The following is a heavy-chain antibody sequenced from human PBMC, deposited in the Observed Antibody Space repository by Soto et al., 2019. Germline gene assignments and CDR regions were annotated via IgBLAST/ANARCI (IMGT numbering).Heavy chain of an antibody. Sequence: SETLSLTCSVSGGSINSDDSFWGWVRQSPGKGLEWIGYVYNSGSTNYNPSLKSRVTISEDTSKSQFSLKVNSMTAADTAVYYCARYRREAVAGYTLDNWGQGILVTVS. CDR2: VYNSGST. V-gene: IGHV4-61*08. CDR1: GGSINSDDSF. J-gene: IGHJ4*02. CDR3: ARYRREAVAGYTLDN. D-gene: IGHD6-13*01.